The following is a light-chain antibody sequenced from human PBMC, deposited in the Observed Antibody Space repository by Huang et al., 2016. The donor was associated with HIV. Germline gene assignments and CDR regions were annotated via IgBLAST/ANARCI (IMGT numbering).Light chain of an antibody. CDR1: QNINTN. CDR3: QQYNDWPRS. V-gene: IGKV3-15*01. J-gene: IGKJ1*01. Sequence: EIVMTQSPGTRSVAPGERATLSCRASQNINTNLAWFQQKPGQAPRLLIYAESTRTADFPARFSVSGSRTEFTLTISSLQSEDIAVYYCQQYNDWPRSFGQGTKVEIK. CDR2: AES.